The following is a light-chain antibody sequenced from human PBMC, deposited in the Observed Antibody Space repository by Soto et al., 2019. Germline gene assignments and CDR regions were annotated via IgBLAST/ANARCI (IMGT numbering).Light chain of an antibody. Sequence: QSALTQPASVSGSPGQSITVSCTGSSSDVGSHNLVSWYQQYPGKAPKLMIYEGNKRPSGVSNRFSGSKSGNTASLTISGLQAEDEADYFCCSYAASRTFYVVFGGGTKLTVL. CDR2: EGN. V-gene: IGLV2-23*03. J-gene: IGLJ2*01. CDR1: SSDVGSHNL. CDR3: CSYAASRTFYVV.